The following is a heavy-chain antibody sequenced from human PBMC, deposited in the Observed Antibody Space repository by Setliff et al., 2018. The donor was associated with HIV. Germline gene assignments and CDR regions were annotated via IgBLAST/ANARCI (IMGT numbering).Heavy chain of an antibody. CDR1: GASISSYW. J-gene: IGHJ4*02. Sequence: KASETLSLTCTVSGASISSYWWTWMRQPPGKELEYIGSIHHSGSTYYSPSLKSRVTISVDTSKNQFSLKLSSVTAADTAVYYCARQAWHSGRNGYFVDYWGQGTLVTVSS. D-gene: IGHD2-15*01. V-gene: IGHV4-59*08. CDR3: ARQAWHSGRNGYFVDY. CDR2: IHHSGST.